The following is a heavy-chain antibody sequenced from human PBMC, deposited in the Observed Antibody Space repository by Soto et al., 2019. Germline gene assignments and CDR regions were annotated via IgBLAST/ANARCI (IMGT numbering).Heavy chain of an antibody. CDR1: GLTVSSNY. CDR2: LYSGGST. Sequence: EVQLVETGGGLIQPGGSLRLSCAASGLTVSSNYMNWVRQAPGKGLERVSVLYSGGSTHYAGSVKGRFIISSDNSKNTLYLQMNSLRAEDTAVYYCARDRPGDEGDAFDIWGHGKMVTVSS. J-gene: IGHJ3*02. V-gene: IGHV3-53*02. CDR3: ARDRPGDEGDAFDI. D-gene: IGHD3-10*01.